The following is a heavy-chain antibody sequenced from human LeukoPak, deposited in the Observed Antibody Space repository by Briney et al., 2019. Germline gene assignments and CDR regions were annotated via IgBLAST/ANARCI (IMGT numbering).Heavy chain of an antibody. J-gene: IGHJ6*03. CDR3: GRDPYYYDSSGYYPSFYMDV. CDR1: GGSFSGYY. CDR2: INHSGST. V-gene: IGHV4-34*01. D-gene: IGHD3-22*01. Sequence: SETLSLTCAVYGGSFSGYYWSWIRQPPGKGLEWIGEINHSGSTNYNPSLKSRVTISVDTFKDQFSLKLSSLTAADPAVYYCGRDPYYYDSSGYYPSFYMDVWGKGTTVTVSS.